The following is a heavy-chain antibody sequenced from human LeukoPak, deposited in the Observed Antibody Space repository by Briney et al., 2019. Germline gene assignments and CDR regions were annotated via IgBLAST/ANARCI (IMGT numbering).Heavy chain of an antibody. V-gene: IGHV4-39*01. D-gene: IGHD3-10*01. J-gene: IGHJ4*02. CDR3: ARYVVYGSGKYYFDY. CDR1: GGSFSSTTYY. CDR2: INYSGGT. Sequence: SETLSLTCTVSGGSFSSTTYYWSWIRQPPGKGLEWIASINYSGGTYYNPSLKSRVTISVDTSENQFSLKLSSVTAADTAVYYCARYVVYGSGKYYFDYWGQGTLVTVSS.